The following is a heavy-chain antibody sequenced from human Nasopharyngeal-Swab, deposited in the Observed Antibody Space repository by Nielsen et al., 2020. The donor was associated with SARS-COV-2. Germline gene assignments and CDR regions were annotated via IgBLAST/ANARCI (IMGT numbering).Heavy chain of an antibody. Sequence: ASVKVSCKASGYTFTSYYMHWVRQAPGQGLEWMGIINPSGGSTSYAQKFQGRVTMTRDTSTSTVYTELSSLRSEDTAVYYCARGPLVANVDYYYYYMDVWGKGTTDTVSS. CDR1: GYTFTSYY. J-gene: IGHJ6*03. V-gene: IGHV1-46*01. CDR3: ARGPLVANVDYYYYYMDV. CDR2: INPSGGST. D-gene: IGHD2-8*02.